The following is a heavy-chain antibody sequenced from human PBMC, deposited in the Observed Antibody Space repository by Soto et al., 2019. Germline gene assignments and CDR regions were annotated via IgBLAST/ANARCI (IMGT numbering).Heavy chain of an antibody. Sequence: PSETRSLTCTVSGGSISSYYWSWIRQPPGKGLEWIGYIYYSGSTYYNPSLKSRVTISVDTSKNQFSLKLSSVTAADTAVYYCARWLGYGPHFDYWGQGTLVTV. D-gene: IGHD5-12*01. CDR1: GGSISSYY. V-gene: IGHV4-30-4*01. J-gene: IGHJ4*02. CDR2: IYYSGST. CDR3: ARWLGYGPHFDY.